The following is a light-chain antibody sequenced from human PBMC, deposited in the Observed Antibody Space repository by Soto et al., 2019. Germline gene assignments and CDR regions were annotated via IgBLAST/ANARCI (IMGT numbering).Light chain of an antibody. CDR3: SSYTSSSTLV. CDR1: SSDVGGYNF. V-gene: IGLV2-14*01. Sequence: QSALTQPASVSGSPGQSITISCTGTSSDVGGYNFVSWYQQHPGKAPKLMIYGVSNRPSGVSSRFSASKSGNTASLTISGLQAEDEANYYCSSYTSSSTLVFGGGTQLTVL. J-gene: IGLJ3*02. CDR2: GVS.